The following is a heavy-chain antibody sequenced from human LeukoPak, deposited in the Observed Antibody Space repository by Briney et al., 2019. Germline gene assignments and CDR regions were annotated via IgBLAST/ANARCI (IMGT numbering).Heavy chain of an antibody. J-gene: IGHJ4*02. V-gene: IGHV3-33*01. Sequence: GGSLRLSCAASGFTFSTYALHWVRQAPGKGLEWVAVIWSDSTNKYYADSVRGRFTISRDNSKNTLYLQMSSLRAEDTAMYYCARDRLTTVTTFHFDYWGQGTLVTVSS. CDR1: GFTFSTYA. CDR3: ARDRLTTVTTFHFDY. D-gene: IGHD4-17*01. CDR2: IWSDSTNK.